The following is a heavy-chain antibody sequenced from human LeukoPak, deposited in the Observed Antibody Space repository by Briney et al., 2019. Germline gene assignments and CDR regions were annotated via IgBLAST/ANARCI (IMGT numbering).Heavy chain of an antibody. V-gene: IGHV3-30*03. CDR1: GFTFSSYG. CDR3: SASRPHYGDYYGLDV. D-gene: IGHD4/OR15-4a*01. Sequence: GGSLRLSCAASGFTFSSYGMHWVRQASGEGLEWVAVISYDGSHKYSADSVKGRFTISRDNSKNTLYLQMNSLRTEDTAVYFCSASRPHYGDYYGLDVWGHGTTVTVSS. CDR2: ISYDGSHK. J-gene: IGHJ6*02.